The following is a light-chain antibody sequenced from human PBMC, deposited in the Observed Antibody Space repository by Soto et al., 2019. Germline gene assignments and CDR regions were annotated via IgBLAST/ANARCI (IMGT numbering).Light chain of an antibody. CDR1: QSVSSD. Sequence: ERVMTQSPGTLSVSPGERVALSCRASQSVSSDLAWYQQKPGQAPRLLIYDASNRATGIPDRFSGSGSGTDFTLTISSLEPEDFAVYYCQQRSNWPLTFGGGT. V-gene: IGKV3-11*01. CDR3: QQRSNWPLT. CDR2: DAS. J-gene: IGKJ4*01.